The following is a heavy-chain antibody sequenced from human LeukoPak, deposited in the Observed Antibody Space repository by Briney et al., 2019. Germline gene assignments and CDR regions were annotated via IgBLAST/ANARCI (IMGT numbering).Heavy chain of an antibody. Sequence: SVKVSCKASGGTFSSYAISWVRQAPGQGLEWMGRIIPILGIANYAQKFQGRVTITADKSTSTAYMELSSLRSEDTAVYYCASMRDADYDILTGYNYYYYGMDVWGQGTTVTVSS. CDR3: ASMRDADYDILTGYNYYYYGMDV. D-gene: IGHD3-9*01. CDR2: IIPILGIA. J-gene: IGHJ6*02. CDR1: GGTFSSYA. V-gene: IGHV1-69*04.